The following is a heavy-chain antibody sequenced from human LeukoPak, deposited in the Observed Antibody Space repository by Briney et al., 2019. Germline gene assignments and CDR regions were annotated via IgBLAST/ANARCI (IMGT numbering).Heavy chain of an antibody. V-gene: IGHV3-23*01. Sequence: PGGSLRLSCAASGFTFSSYAMSWVRQAPGKGLEWVSAISGNGGSTYYADSVKGRFTISRDNSKNTLYLQMNSLRAEDTAVYYCAKKSAVRVDIVATAYFDYWGQGTLVTVSS. J-gene: IGHJ4*02. D-gene: IGHD5-12*01. CDR1: GFTFSSYA. CDR3: AKKSAVRVDIVATAYFDY. CDR2: ISGNGGST.